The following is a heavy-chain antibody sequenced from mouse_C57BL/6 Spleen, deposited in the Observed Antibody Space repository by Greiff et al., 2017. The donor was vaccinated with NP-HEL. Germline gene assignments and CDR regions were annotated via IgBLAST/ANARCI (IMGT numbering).Heavy chain of an antibody. CDR1: GFTFSDYY. V-gene: IGHV5-16*01. Sequence: DVQLVESEGGLVQPGSSMKLSCTATGFTFSDYYMAWVRQVPEKGLEWVANINYDGSSTYYLDSLKSRFIISRDNAKNILYLQMSSLKSEDTATYYCAREYYARDDWGQGTSVNVSS. CDR2: INYDGSST. J-gene: IGHJ4*01. CDR3: AREYYARDD.